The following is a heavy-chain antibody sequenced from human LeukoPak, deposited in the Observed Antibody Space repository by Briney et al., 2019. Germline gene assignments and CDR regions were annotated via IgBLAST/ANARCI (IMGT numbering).Heavy chain of an antibody. CDR3: ARSTCGGGCYNNPYHFDY. Sequence: SETLSLTCTVSGGSISHYYWSWIRQPPGKGLEWIGYSSYSGSTKYNPSLKSRVTMSVDTSKSKFSLKLTSVTAADTAVYYCARSTCGGGCYNNPYHFDYWGQGTLVTVSS. CDR1: GGSISHYY. V-gene: IGHV4-59*01. J-gene: IGHJ4*02. D-gene: IGHD2-21*02. CDR2: SSYSGST.